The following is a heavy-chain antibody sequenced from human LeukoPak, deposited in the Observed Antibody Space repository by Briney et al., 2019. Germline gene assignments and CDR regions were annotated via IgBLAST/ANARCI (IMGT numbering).Heavy chain of an antibody. CDR2: IDSDGSST. Sequence: QPGGSLRLSCAASGFTFSSYWMHRVRRAPGKGLVWVSRIDSDGSSTSYADSVKGRFTISRDNAKNTLYLQMNSLRAEDTAVYYCASPGGNYAVLGFDYWGQGTLVTVSS. CDR1: GFTFSSYW. CDR3: ASPGGNYAVLGFDY. D-gene: IGHD4-11*01. V-gene: IGHV3-74*01. J-gene: IGHJ4*02.